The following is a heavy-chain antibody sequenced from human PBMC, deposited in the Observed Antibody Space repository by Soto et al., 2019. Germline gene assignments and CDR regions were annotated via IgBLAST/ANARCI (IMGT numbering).Heavy chain of an antibody. Sequence: ASVKVSCKASGYTFTSYAISWVRQPPAQHLDWMGFINAYNVNTNYPQNLQGKVTMTTNTSTSTAYMALRKLKYDDTEVYVWARDGYCYGSGRCFPRGVYGMGVWGQGTTVTVTS. CDR2: INAYNVNT. CDR1: GYTFTSYA. CDR3: ARDGYCYGSGRCFPRGVYGMGV. V-gene: IGHV1-18*01. D-gene: IGHD3-10*01. J-gene: IGHJ6*02.